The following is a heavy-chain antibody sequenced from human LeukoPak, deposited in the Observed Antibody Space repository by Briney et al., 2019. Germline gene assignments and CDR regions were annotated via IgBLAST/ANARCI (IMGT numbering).Heavy chain of an antibody. V-gene: IGHV1-46*01. CDR1: GYTVTSYY. J-gene: IGHJ4*02. D-gene: IGHD6-13*01. CDR3: ARDSGMKQQLDYFDY. Sequence: GASVKVSCRAAGYTVTSYYMHWVRQAPGQGLEWMGIINPSGGSTSYTQKFQGRVAMTRDTSTSTVYMELSSLRSEDTAVYYCARDSGMKQQLDYFDYWGQGTLVTVSS. CDR2: INPSGGST.